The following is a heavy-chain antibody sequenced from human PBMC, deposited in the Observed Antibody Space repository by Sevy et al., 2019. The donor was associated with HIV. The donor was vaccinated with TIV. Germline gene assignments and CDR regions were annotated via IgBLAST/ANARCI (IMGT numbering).Heavy chain of an antibody. CDR3: ATQLYSSSWFDY. CDR1: GFTFSSYA. Sequence: GGSLRLSCAASGFTFSSYAMSWVRQAPGKGLEWVSAISGSGGSTYYADSVKGWFTISRDNSKNTLYLQMNSLRAEDTAVYYCATQLYSSSWFDYWGQGTLVTVSS. CDR2: ISGSGGST. J-gene: IGHJ4*02. V-gene: IGHV3-23*01. D-gene: IGHD6-13*01.